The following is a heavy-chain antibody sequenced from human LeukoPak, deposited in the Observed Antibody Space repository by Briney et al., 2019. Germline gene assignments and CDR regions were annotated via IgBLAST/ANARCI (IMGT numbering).Heavy chain of an antibody. Sequence: PSETLSLTCTVSGGSISSYYWSWIRQPPGKGLEWIGYIYYSGSTNYNPSLKSRVTISVDTSKNQFSLKLRSVTAADTAVYYCARQLVIAAWYFDLWGRGTLVTVSS. V-gene: IGHV4-59*01. CDR2: IYYSGST. D-gene: IGHD6-25*01. CDR3: ARQLVIAAWYFDL. CDR1: GGSISSYY. J-gene: IGHJ2*01.